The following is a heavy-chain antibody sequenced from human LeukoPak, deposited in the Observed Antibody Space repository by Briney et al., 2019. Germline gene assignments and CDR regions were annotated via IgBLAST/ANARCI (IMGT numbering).Heavy chain of an antibody. Sequence: GASVKVSCKASGYTFTSYGISWVRQAPGQGLEWMGWISAYNGNTNYAQKLQGRVTMTTDTSTSTAYMELRSLRSDDTAVYYCARVSYNWNPTTVWFDPWGQGTLVTVSS. CDR3: ARVSYNWNPTTVWFDP. CDR1: GYTFTSYG. CDR2: ISAYNGNT. V-gene: IGHV1-18*01. D-gene: IGHD1-1*01. J-gene: IGHJ5*02.